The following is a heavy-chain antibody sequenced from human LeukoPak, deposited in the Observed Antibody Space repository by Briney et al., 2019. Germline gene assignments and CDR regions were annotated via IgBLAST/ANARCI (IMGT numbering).Heavy chain of an antibody. J-gene: IGHJ4*02. CDR3: ATAVGSGHSGLKTLQYYFDY. CDR1: GFTFSDYY. Sequence: GGSLTLSCAASGFTFSDYYMSWIRQAPGKGLEWVSYISSSGSTIYYADSVKGRFTISRDNAKNSLYLQMNSLRAEDTAVYYCATAVGSGHSGLKTLQYYFDYWGQGTLVTVSS. V-gene: IGHV3-11*01. D-gene: IGHD5-12*01. CDR2: ISSSGSTI.